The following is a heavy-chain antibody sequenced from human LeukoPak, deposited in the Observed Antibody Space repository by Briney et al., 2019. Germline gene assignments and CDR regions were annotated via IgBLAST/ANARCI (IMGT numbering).Heavy chain of an antibody. CDR2: IYGRAST. V-gene: IGHV4-38-2*01. Sequence: SETLSLTCAVSGYSLGKNYYGGWIRQSPGKGLEWIGRIYGRASTSYNPSLMNRVPMSVATSKNHFSLQLTSVTAADTAVYYCARYDSRGSASTKFDYYGPGLQVTVSS. D-gene: IGHD3-3*01. CDR3: ARYDSRGSASTKFDY. CDR1: GYSLGKNYY. J-gene: IGHJ4*02.